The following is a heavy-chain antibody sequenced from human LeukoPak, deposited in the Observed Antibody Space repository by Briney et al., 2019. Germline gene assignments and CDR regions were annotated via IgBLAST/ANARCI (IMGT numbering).Heavy chain of an antibody. CDR1: GFTFSSYA. Sequence: GGSLRLSCAASGFTFSSYAMSWVRQAPGKGLEWVSAISGSGGSTYYADSVKGRFTISRDNSKNTLYLQMDSPRAEDTALYYCAKDGAPNAGYMDVWGKGTTVTVSS. J-gene: IGHJ6*03. CDR3: AKDGAPNAGYMDV. V-gene: IGHV3-23*01. D-gene: IGHD3-10*01. CDR2: ISGSGGST.